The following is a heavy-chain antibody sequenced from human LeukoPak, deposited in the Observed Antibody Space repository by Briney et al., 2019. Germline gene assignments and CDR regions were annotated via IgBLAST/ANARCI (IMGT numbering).Heavy chain of an antibody. V-gene: IGHV7-4-1*02. J-gene: IGHJ4*02. CDR3: AREKTLYGSGSYTPDY. D-gene: IGHD3-10*01. Sequence: ASVKVSCKASGYTFTNYAMNWVRQAPGQGLEWMGWINTNTGNPTYAQGFTGRFVFSLDTSVSTAYLQISSLKAEDTAVYYCAREKTLYGSGSYTPDYWGQGTLVTVSS. CDR2: INTNTGNP. CDR1: GYTFTNYA.